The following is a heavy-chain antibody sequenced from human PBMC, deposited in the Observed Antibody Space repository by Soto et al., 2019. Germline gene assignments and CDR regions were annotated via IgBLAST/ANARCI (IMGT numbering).Heavy chain of an antibody. CDR2: ISGSGGST. CDR1: GFTFSSYA. D-gene: IGHD6-13*01. J-gene: IGHJ4*02. Sequence: EVQLLESGGGLVQPGGSLRLSCAASGFTFSSYAMNWVRQAPGKGLEWVSVISGSGGSTYYADSVKGRFTISRDNTTTTLSLQMNSLRAEETAVSYSARGGSSCYCDYGGKGTLFTV. V-gene: IGHV3-23*01. CDR3: ARGGSSCYCDY.